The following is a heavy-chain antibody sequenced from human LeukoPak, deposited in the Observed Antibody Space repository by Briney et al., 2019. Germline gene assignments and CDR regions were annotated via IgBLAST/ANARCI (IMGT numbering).Heavy chain of an antibody. D-gene: IGHD6-6*01. J-gene: IGHJ3*01. CDR1: GFTFSGFW. CDR3: ARSSYSSSSSV. CDR2: INSDGSEG. Sequence: GGSLRLSCADSGFTFSGFWMSWSRQAPGKGLEWVASINSDGSEGYYADVVKGRFTISRDNAKNSLYLQINSLRAEDTAVYYCARSSYSSSSSVWGQGTMVTVSS. V-gene: IGHV3-7*03.